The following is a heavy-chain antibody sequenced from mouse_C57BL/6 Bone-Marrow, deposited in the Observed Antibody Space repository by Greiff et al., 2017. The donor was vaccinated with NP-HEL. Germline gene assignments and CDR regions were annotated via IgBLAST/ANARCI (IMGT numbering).Heavy chain of an antibody. CDR3: TTYLYYYGSSYWYFDV. Sequence: VQLKESGAELVRPGASVKLSCTASGFNIKDDYMHWVKQRPEQGLEWIGWIDPENGDTEYASKFQGKATITADTSSNTAYLQLSSLTSEDTAVYYCTTYLYYYGSSYWYFDVWGTGTTVTVSS. V-gene: IGHV14-4*01. CDR1: GFNIKDDY. J-gene: IGHJ1*03. CDR2: IDPENGDT. D-gene: IGHD1-1*01.